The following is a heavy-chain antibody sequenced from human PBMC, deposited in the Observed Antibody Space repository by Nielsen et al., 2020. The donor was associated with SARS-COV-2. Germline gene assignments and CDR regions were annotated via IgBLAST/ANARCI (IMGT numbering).Heavy chain of an antibody. CDR3: VRDTLAHGLDV. CDR2: IHYTGSA. J-gene: IGHJ6*02. Sequence: SETLSLTCRVSGDSIRNSRYYWTWVRQLPGRGPEWIGNIHYTGSANYSPSLKSRLSMSLEASRNQFSLSVKSMTAADSAEYYCVRDTLAHGLDVWGQGITVTVSS. V-gene: IGHV4-31*03. CDR1: GDSIRNSRYY.